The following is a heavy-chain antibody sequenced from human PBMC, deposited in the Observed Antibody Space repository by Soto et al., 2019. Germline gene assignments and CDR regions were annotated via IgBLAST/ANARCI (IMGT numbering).Heavy chain of an antibody. CDR1: GGTFSSYA. CDR2: IIPIFRTA. J-gene: IGHJ6*02. D-gene: IGHD2-15*01. Sequence: QVQLVQSGAEVKKPGSSVKVSCKASGGTFSSYAISWVRQAPGQGLEWMGGIIPIFRTANYAQKFQGRVTMTAEESTSTPYMELSSLRSEGTAVAYCASEVAATFYYCYRMAVRGQGTKVTVSS. V-gene: IGHV1-69*01. CDR3: ASEVAATFYYCYRMAV.